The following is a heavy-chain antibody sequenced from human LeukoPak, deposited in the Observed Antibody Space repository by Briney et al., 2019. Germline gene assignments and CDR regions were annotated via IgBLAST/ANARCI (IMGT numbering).Heavy chain of an antibody. CDR2: ISGSGGSR. J-gene: IGHJ4*02. Sequence: PGGSLRLSCAASGFTFSSYAMSWVHQAPGKGLEWVSAISGSGGSRFYADSVKGRFTISRDNSKNTLYLRMNSLRSEDTAVYYCAKDSLSYSGSYYGGSFDYWGQGTLVTVSS. CDR3: AKDSLSYSGSYYGGSFDY. V-gene: IGHV3-23*01. D-gene: IGHD1-26*01. CDR1: GFTFSSYA.